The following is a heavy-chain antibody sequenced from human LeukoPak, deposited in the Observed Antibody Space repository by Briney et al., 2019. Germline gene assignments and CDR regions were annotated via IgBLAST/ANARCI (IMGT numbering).Heavy chain of an antibody. CDR2: IYPGDSDT. CDR3: ARRDYGSLYYYYGMDV. CDR1: GYSFTSYW. D-gene: IGHD3-16*01. J-gene: IGHJ6*04. V-gene: IGHV5-51*01. Sequence: GSLKLSCKGSGYSFTSYWIGWVRQMPGKGLEWMGIIYPGDSDTRYSPSFQGQVTISADKSISTAYLQWSSLKASDTAMYYCARRDYGSLYYYYGMDVWGKGTTVTVSS.